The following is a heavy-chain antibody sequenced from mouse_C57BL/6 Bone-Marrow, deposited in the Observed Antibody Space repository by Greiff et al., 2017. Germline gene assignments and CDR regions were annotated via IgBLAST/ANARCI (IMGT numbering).Heavy chain of an antibody. D-gene: IGHD1-1*01. V-gene: IGHV1-85*01. CDR1: GYTFTSYD. CDR2: IYPRDGST. Sequence: QVQLQQSGPELVKPGASVKLSCKASGYTFTSYDINWVKQRPGQGLEWVGWIYPRDGSTKYNEKFKGKATLTVDTSYSTAYMALHRLTSEDSAVYFCARLEFDGSSVDCYFDVWGTGTTVTVSS. CDR3: ARLEFDGSSVDCYFDV. J-gene: IGHJ1*03.